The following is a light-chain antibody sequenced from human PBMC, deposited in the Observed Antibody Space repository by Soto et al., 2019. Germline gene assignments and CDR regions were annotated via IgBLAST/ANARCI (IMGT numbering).Light chain of an antibody. CDR1: SSNIGAGYG. CDR2: LNS. J-gene: IGLJ3*02. V-gene: IGLV1-40*01. Sequence: QAVVTQPPSVSGAPGQRVTISCTGSSSNIGAGYGVHWYQHLPGRAPKLLIYLNSNRPSGVPDRFSGSTSGTSAALAITGLRAEDDADYYCQSYDTSLSGVLFGGGTKLTVL. CDR3: QSYDTSLSGVL.